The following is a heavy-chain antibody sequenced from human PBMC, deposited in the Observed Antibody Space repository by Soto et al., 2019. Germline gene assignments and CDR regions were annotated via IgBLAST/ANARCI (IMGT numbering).Heavy chain of an antibody. CDR2: IYYSGNT. Sequence: SETLSLTCTVSGGSLGSSSYYWGWIRQSPGKGLEWIGNIYYSGNTFYNPSLKSRVTISVDTSKNQFSLKLSSVTAADTAVYYCARDIVAARHYYGMDVWGQGTTVTVSS. J-gene: IGHJ6*02. V-gene: IGHV4-39*07. CDR3: ARDIVAARHYYGMDV. D-gene: IGHD6-6*01. CDR1: GGSLGSSSYY.